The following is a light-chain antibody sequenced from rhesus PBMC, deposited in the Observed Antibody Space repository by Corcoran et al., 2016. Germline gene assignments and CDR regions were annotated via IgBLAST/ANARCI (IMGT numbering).Light chain of an antibody. CDR1: QSVSTY. CDR3: YQHSSGYS. J-gene: IGKJ2*01. Sequence: ILTQSPATLSLSPGERATLSCRASQSVSTYLAWSQQKPGQSPRLLIHRASSRATGNPDRFSGSGSGTDFTLTIRTLEPEDVGIYHCYQHSSGYSFGQGTKVEIK. CDR2: RAS. V-gene: IGKV3-10*01.